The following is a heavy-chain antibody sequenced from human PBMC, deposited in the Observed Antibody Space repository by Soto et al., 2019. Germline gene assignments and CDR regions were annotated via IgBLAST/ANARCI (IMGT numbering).Heavy chain of an antibody. CDR3: ARDLDYYGSGSHYYDGMGV. Sequence: QAQLVQSGAEVKKPGSSVKVSCKASGGTFSRYAFSWVRQAPGQGLEWMGGIVPLYGTRGFAQKFQGRLTITADEPTRTAYMELSSLRSEDTAVYDCARDLDYYGSGSHYYDGMGVWGQGTTVTVSS. D-gene: IGHD3-10*01. CDR2: IVPLYGTR. J-gene: IGHJ6*02. CDR1: GGTFSRYA. V-gene: IGHV1-69*01.